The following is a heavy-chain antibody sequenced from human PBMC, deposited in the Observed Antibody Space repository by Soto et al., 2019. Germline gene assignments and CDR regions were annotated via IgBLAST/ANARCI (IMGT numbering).Heavy chain of an antibody. CDR3: AKDNEQVRPVAILGASFDI. CDR1: GFTFNDYA. CDR2: ISWNSGSV. J-gene: IGHJ3*02. V-gene: IGHV3-9*01. Sequence: EGQLVESGGGLVQPGRSLRLSCVASGFTFNDYAMHWVRQAPGKGLEWISGISWNSGSVDYANSVKGRFSISRDNARNSLHLQMNSLRPEDTAFYYCAKDNEQVRPVAILGASFDILGQGTLVTVSS. D-gene: IGHD2-2*01.